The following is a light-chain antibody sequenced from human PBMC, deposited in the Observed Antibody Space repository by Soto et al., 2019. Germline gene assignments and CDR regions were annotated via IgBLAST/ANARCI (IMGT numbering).Light chain of an antibody. V-gene: IGKV1-33*01. Sequence: DFQLTQSPSSLSASVGDRVTINCRATQAIKNFLNWYKQKPGRAPKLLISDASTLQRGVPSRFSGSGSGTHFTFVIISLQPEDFGTYYCQQSDNLTLTFGQGTRLDIK. CDR2: DAS. CDR3: QQSDNLTLT. CDR1: QAIKNF. J-gene: IGKJ5*01.